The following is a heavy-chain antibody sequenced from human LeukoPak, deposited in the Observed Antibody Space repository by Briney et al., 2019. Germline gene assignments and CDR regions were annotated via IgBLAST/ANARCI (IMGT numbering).Heavy chain of an antibody. V-gene: IGHV3-64*01. D-gene: IGHD3-10*01. CDR1: GFTFSSYG. CDR3: ARVVQGLSGDYYYYMDV. J-gene: IGHJ6*03. Sequence: PGGSLRLSCAASGFTFSSYGMHWVRQAPGKGLEYVSAISSNGGSTYYANSVKGRFTISRDNSKNTLYLQMGSLRVEDMAVYYCARVVQGLSGDYYYYMDVWGRGTTVTVSS. CDR2: ISSNGGST.